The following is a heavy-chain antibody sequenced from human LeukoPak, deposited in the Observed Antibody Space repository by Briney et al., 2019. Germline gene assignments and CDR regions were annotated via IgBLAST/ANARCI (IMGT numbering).Heavy chain of an antibody. CDR3: ARRGKDGYNWVDY. V-gene: IGHV1-46*01. D-gene: IGHD5-18*01. J-gene: IGHJ4*02. CDR2: INPSGGST. CDR1: GYTFTSYY. Sequence: GASVKVSCKASGYTFTSYYMNWVRQAPGQELEWMGIINPSGGSTSYAQKFQGRVTMTRDTSTSTVYMELSSLRPEDTAVYYCARRGKDGYNWVDYWGQGTLVTVSS.